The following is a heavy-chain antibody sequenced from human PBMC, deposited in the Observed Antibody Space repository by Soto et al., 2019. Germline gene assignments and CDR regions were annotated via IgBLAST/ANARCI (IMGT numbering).Heavy chain of an antibody. CDR2: IYHSGST. CDR1: GYSISSGYY. Sequence: SETLSLTCAVSGYSISSGYYWGWIRQTPGKGLEWIASIYHSGSTYYNPSLKSRVTISVDTSKNQFSLKLTSVTAADTAVYYCARGAATVTPGWFDPWGQGIMVTVSS. J-gene: IGHJ5*02. CDR3: ARGAATVTPGWFDP. D-gene: IGHD4-17*01. V-gene: IGHV4-38-2*01.